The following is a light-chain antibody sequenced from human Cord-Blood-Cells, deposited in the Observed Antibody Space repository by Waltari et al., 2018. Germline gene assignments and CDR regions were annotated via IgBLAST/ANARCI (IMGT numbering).Light chain of an antibody. Sequence: QSVLTQPPSASGTPGQRVTISCSGSSSNLGSNYVYWYQQLPGAAPILLICRKNQRPSGVPDRVSGSKSGTSGSLAMGGLRAEEEAEYYCAAWDDSLSGPVFGGGTKLTVL. J-gene: IGLJ3*02. CDR1: SSNLGSNY. CDR2: RKN. V-gene: IGLV1-47*01. CDR3: AAWDDSLSGPV.